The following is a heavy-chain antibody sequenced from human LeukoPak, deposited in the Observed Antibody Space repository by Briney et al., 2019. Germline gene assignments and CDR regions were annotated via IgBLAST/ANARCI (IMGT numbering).Heavy chain of an antibody. D-gene: IGHD2-15*01. CDR3: ARGNIGSCYSVSDY. Sequence: PGGSLRLSCAGSGFIFGNYAMSWVRQAPRKGLEWVSAISGSAGSTYYADSVKGRFTISRDNSKNTLFLQMNSLRGEDTAIYYCARGNIGSCYSVSDYWGQGTLVTVSS. J-gene: IGHJ4*02. V-gene: IGHV3-23*01. CDR2: ISGSAGST. CDR1: GFIFGNYA.